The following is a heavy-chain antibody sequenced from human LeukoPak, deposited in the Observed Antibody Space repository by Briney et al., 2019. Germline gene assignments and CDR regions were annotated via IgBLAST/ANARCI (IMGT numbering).Heavy chain of an antibody. Sequence: SETLSLTCTVSGGSISSYYWSWLRQPPGKGLEWLGYIYTSGSTNYNPSLKSRVTISVDTSKNQFSLKLSSVTAADTAVYYCARRMVDTARNWFDPWGQGTLVTVSS. J-gene: IGHJ5*02. CDR1: GGSISSYY. V-gene: IGHV4-4*09. CDR2: IYTSGST. CDR3: ARRMVDTARNWFDP. D-gene: IGHD5-18*01.